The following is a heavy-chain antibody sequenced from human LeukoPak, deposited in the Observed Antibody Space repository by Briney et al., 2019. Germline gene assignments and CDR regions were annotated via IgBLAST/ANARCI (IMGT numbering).Heavy chain of an antibody. CDR1: GGSISSYY. D-gene: IGHD5-18*01. Sequence: SETLSLTCTVSGGSISSYYWSWIRQPPGKGLEWRGYIYYSGSTNYNPSLKSRVSLSVDTSKNQFSLKLSSVTAADTAVYYCARVDVDTAMVRVFDYWGQGTLVTVSS. J-gene: IGHJ4*02. CDR3: ARVDVDTAMVRVFDY. V-gene: IGHV4-59*01. CDR2: IYYSGST.